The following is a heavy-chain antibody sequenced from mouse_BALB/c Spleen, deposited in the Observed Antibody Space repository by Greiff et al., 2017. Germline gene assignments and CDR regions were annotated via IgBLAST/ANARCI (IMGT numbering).Heavy chain of an antibody. J-gene: IGHJ3*01. D-gene: IGHD2-10*02. Sequence: DVQLQESGPGLVKPSQSLSLTCTVTGYSITSDYAWTWIRQFPGNKLEWMGYISYSGSTSYNPSLKSRISITRDTSKNQFFLQLNSVTTEDTATYYCASKMYGNYAWFAYWGQGTLVTVSA. CDR2: ISYSGST. V-gene: IGHV3-2*02. CDR3: ASKMYGNYAWFAY. CDR1: GYSITSDYA.